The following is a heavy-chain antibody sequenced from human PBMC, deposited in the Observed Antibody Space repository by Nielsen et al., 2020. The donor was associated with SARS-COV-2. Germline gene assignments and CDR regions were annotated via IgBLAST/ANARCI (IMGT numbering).Heavy chain of an antibody. CDR1: GYTFTSYY. V-gene: IGHV1-46*01. CDR2: INPSGGST. Sequence: ASVKVSCKASGYTFTSYYMHWVRQAPGQGLEWMGIINPSGGSTSYAQKFQGRVTMTRDTSTSTVYMELSSLRSEDTAVYYCARGYGGYDRGYYYYGMDVWGQGTTVTVSS. D-gene: IGHD5-12*01. CDR3: ARGYGGYDRGYYYYGMDV. J-gene: IGHJ6*02.